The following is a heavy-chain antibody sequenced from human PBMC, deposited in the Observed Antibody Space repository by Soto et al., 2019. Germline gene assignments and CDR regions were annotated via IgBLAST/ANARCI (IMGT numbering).Heavy chain of an antibody. Sequence: ASVTVSCQASGYTFTGYYMHWVRQAPGQGLEWMGWINPNSGGTNYAQKFQGWVTMTRDTSISTAYMELSRLRSDDTAVYCCASGMSSPYYYGMDVWGQGTTVTVSS. CDR1: GYTFTGYY. V-gene: IGHV1-2*04. J-gene: IGHJ6*02. CDR3: ASGMSSPYYYGMDV. D-gene: IGHD3-10*01. CDR2: INPNSGGT.